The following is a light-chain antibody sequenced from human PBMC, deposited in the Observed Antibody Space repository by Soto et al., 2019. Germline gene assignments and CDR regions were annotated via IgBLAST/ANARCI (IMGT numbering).Light chain of an antibody. CDR3: TSWTTSTNMI. J-gene: IGLJ2*01. CDR2: DVN. V-gene: IGLV2-14*03. CDR1: RSDIGAYNF. Sequence: QSALTQPASVSGSPGQSITISCTGTRSDIGAYNFVSWYQQHPGAVPKLILYDVNVRPSGVSNRFSGSKSGNTASLTISGLQAEDEADYYCTSWTTSTNMIFGGGTKLTVL.